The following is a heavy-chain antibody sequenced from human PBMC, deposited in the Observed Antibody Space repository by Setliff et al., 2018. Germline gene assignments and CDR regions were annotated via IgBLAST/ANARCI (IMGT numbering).Heavy chain of an antibody. CDR2: TIPIFGST. V-gene: IGHV1-69*05. Sequence: ASVKVSCKASGGTFSSYGISWVRQAPGQGLEWMGGTIPIFGSTNYAQKFQDRVTIITDESTSTAYMELRSLRSEDTAVYYCVREGVDSRSSTDYRYYMDVWGKGTTVTVSS. CDR3: VREGVDSRSSTDYRYYMDV. CDR1: GGTFSSYG. D-gene: IGHD3-22*01. J-gene: IGHJ6*03.